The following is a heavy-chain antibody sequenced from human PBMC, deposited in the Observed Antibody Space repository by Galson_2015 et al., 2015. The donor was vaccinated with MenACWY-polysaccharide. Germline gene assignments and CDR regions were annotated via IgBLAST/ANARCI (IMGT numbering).Heavy chain of an antibody. D-gene: IGHD2-15*01. CDR3: ARDGDHDYSADALDI. V-gene: IGHV3-48*03. CDR1: GFSFSSFQ. Sequence: SLRLSCAVSGFSFSSFQMNWVRQAPGKGLEWVSYISSSGKSIYYGDSVKGRFIISRDNAKNSLYLQMNSLRAEDTAIYYCARDGDHDYSADALDIWGHGTMVTVSS. CDR2: ISSSGKSI. J-gene: IGHJ3*02.